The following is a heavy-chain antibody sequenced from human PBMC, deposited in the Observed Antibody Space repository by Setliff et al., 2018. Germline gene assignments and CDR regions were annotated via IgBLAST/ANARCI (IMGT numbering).Heavy chain of an antibody. V-gene: IGHV5-51*01. CDR2: VYCGDSDT. CDR1: EYTFTNYW. Sequence: GESLKISCKASEYTFTNYWIGWVRQMPGKGLEWMGVVYCGDSDTRYSPSFQGQVTFSADKSISTAYLQWSTLKASDTAMYYCARLGSSSWYNDVFDFWGPGTMVTVSS. CDR3: ARLGSSSWYNDVFDF. J-gene: IGHJ3*01. D-gene: IGHD6-13*01.